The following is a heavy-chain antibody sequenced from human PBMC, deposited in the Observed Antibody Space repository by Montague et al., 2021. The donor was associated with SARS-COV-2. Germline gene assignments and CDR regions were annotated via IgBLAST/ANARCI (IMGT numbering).Heavy chain of an antibody. V-gene: IGHV3-23*01. Sequence: SLRLSCAASGFTFSNSAMNWVRQAPGKGLEWVSGSSGSDGGTHYADSVKGRFTISRDNSKNVLYLQMNSLKDEDTAVYYCARSPRGSGTGWLDYWGQVTLVTVSS. J-gene: IGHJ4*02. CDR1: GFTFSNSA. CDR2: SSGSDGGT. D-gene: IGHD3/OR15-3a*01. CDR3: ARSPRGSGTGWLDY.